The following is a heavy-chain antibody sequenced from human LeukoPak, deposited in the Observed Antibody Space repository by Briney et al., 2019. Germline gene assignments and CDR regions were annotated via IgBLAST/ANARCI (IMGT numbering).Heavy chain of an antibody. CDR3: ARGLNYYGSGTYYFDH. CDR2: ISGSGGST. D-gene: IGHD3-10*01. V-gene: IGHV3-23*01. CDR1: GFTFSSYA. J-gene: IGHJ4*02. Sequence: GGSLRLSCAASGFTFSSYAMSWVRQAPGKGLEWVSAISGSGGSTYYADSVKGRFTISRDNSKNTLYLQMNSLRAEDTAVYYCARGLNYYGSGTYYFDHWGQGTLVTVSS.